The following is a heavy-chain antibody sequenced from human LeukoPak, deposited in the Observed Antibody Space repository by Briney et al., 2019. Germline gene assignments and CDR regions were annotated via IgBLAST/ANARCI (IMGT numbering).Heavy chain of an antibody. D-gene: IGHD3-22*01. J-gene: IGHJ4*02. CDR1: GGSISSYY. CDR3: ASHYYDIGDFDY. CDR2: IYYSGST. Sequence: SETLSLTCTVSGGSISSYYWSWIRQPPGKGLEWIGYIYYSGSTNYNPSLKSRVTISVDTSKNQFSLKLSSVTAADTAVYYCASHYYDIGDFDYWGQGTLVTVSS. V-gene: IGHV4-59*08.